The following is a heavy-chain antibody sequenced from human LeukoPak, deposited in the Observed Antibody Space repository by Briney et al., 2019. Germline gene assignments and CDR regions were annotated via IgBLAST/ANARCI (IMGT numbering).Heavy chain of an antibody. J-gene: IGHJ1*01. CDR3: ARVEVGADDFDYFQH. CDR1: GGSISSDSHY. CDR2: VYVSGST. Sequence: SETLSLTCTVSGGSISSDSHYWSWIRQPAGKALESIGRVYVSGSTNYNPSLKSRVTISIDTSKNQFSLKLSSVTAADTAVYYCARVEVGADDFDYFQHWGQGTLVTVSS. V-gene: IGHV4-61*02. D-gene: IGHD1-26*01.